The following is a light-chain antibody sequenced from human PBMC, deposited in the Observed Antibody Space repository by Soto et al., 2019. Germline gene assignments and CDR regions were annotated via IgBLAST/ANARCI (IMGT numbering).Light chain of an antibody. CDR3: SSYTSSTTQV. Sequence: QSALTQPASVSGSPGQSITISCTGTSSDVGGYNYVSWYQRHPGRAPKLIIYEVSNRPSGVSNRFSGSKSGNTASLTISGLQPEEEADYYCSSYTSSTTQVFGGGTKLTVL. V-gene: IGLV2-14*01. J-gene: IGLJ3*02. CDR1: SSDVGGYNY. CDR2: EVS.